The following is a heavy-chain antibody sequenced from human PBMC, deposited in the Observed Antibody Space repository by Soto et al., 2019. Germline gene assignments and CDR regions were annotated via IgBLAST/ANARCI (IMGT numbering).Heavy chain of an antibody. Sequence: SETLSLTCTVSGGSITTYYWSWIRQPAGKGLEWIGRIYSGGSTNYNPSLRSRVTVSVDMSKNQFSLQLNSVTAADTAVYFCARYIHYHSGSYPTELDYWGQGTLVTVSS. V-gene: IGHV4-4*07. CDR1: GGSITTYY. D-gene: IGHD3-22*01. J-gene: IGHJ4*02. CDR3: ARYIHYHSGSYPTELDY. CDR2: IYSGGST.